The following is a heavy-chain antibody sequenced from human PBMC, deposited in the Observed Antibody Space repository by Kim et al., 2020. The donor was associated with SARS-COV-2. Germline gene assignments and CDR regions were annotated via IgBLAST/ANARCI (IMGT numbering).Heavy chain of an antibody. CDR2: IYYSGST. CDR1: GGSISSYY. CDR3: AGGGRVWFGETLYYYGMDV. Sequence: SETLSLTCTVSGGSISSYYWSWIRQPPGKGLEWIGYIYYSGSTNYNPSLKSRVTISVDTSKNQFSLKLSSVTAADTAVYYCAGGGRVWFGETLYYYGMDVWGQGTTVTVSS. J-gene: IGHJ6*02. V-gene: IGHV4-59*01. D-gene: IGHD3-10*01.